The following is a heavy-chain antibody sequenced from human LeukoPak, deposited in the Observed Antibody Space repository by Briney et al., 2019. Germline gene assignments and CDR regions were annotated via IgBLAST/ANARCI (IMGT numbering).Heavy chain of an antibody. V-gene: IGHV3-23*01. D-gene: IGHD6-13*01. Sequence: GGSLRLSCAAYGFTFSSYAMSLVRQAPGKGLEWVSAISGSGGSTYYADSVKGRFTISRDNSKNTLYLQMNSLRAEDTAVYYCAKDKSPLRVYYGMDVWGQGTTVTVSS. CDR2: ISGSGGST. J-gene: IGHJ6*02. CDR3: AKDKSPLRVYYGMDV. CDR1: GFTFSSYA.